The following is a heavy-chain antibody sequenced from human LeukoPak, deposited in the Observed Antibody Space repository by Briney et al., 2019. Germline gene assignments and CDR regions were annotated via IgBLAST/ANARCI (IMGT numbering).Heavy chain of an antibody. CDR1: GGTFSSYA. CDR2: IIPILGIA. Sequence: GASVKVSCKASGGTFSSYAISLVRQAPGQGLEWMGRIIPILGIANYAQKFQGRVTITADKSTSTAYMELSSLRSEDTAVYYCARDPEATAPGWFDPWGQGTLVTVSS. J-gene: IGHJ5*02. V-gene: IGHV1-69*04. D-gene: IGHD1-14*01. CDR3: ARDPEATAPGWFDP.